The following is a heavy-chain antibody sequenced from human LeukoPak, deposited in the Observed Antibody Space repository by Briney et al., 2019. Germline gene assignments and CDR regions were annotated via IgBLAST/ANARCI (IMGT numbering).Heavy chain of an antibody. J-gene: IGHJ4*02. D-gene: IGHD6-13*01. CDR2: IYYSGST. V-gene: IGHV4-39*01. CDR3: ARLWSSSWYFDFDY. CDR1: GGSISSSSYY. Sequence: SETLSLTCTVSGGSISSSSYYWGWIRQPPGKGLEWIGSIYYSGSTYYNPSLKSRVTISVDTSKNQFSLKLSSVTAADTAVYYCARLWSSSWYFDFDYWGQGTLVTVSS.